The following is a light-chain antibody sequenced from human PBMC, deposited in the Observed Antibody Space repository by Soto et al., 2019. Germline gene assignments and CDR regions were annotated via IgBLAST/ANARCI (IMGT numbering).Light chain of an antibody. CDR3: SSYAGSATLV. V-gene: IGLV2-8*01. J-gene: IGLJ2*01. Sequence: QSALTQPPSASGSPGQSVTISCTGTSSDIGDYNYVSWFQQHPGKAPKLIIFEVTKRPSGVPDRFSGSKSGNTASLTVSGLQADDEADYYFSSYAGSATLVFGGGTQVTVL. CDR1: SSDIGDYNY. CDR2: EVT.